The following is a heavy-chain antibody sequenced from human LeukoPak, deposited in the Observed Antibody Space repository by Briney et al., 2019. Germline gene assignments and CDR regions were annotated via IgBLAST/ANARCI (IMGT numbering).Heavy chain of an antibody. J-gene: IGHJ4*02. CDR2: INGDGSRT. Sequence: GRSLRLSCAASGFTFSTNWMHWVRQAPGKGLVWVSRINGDGSRTNYADSVEGRFTISRDNPKNTVYLQMNSLRAEDTAVYYCAKDDLYCSSTSCYPDYWGQGTLVTVSS. V-gene: IGHV3-74*01. CDR3: AKDDLYCSSTSCYPDY. D-gene: IGHD2-2*01. CDR1: GFTFSTNW.